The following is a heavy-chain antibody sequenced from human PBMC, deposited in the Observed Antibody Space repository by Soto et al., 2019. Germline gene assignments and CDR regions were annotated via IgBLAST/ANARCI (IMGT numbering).Heavy chain of an antibody. Sequence: GPEVKKPRASVRVSCMTSGYAFTSYGVNWVRQVPGQGLEWMGWIAPHSGRTTYLPKFQGRVTITADPSTNTAYMELTSLSSDDTGIYFCARAATGSYHSAYWGQGTVVTVSA. J-gene: IGHJ4*02. CDR1: GYAFTSYG. CDR2: IAPHSGRT. D-gene: IGHD3-10*01. CDR3: ARAATGSYHSAY. V-gene: IGHV1-18*04.